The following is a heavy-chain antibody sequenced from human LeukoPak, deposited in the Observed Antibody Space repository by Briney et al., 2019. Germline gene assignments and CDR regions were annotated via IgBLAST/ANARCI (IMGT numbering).Heavy chain of an antibody. V-gene: IGHV1-69*13. CDR3: ARVEGVTTVTTIYYYGMDV. CDR2: IIPIFGTA. CDR1: GGTFSSYA. J-gene: IGHJ6*02. Sequence: SVNVSCKASGGTFSSYAISWVRQAPGQGLEWMGGIIPIFGTANYAQKFQGRVTITADESTSTAYMELGSLRSEDTAVYYCARVEGVTTVTTIYYYGMDVWGQGTTVTVSS. D-gene: IGHD4-17*01.